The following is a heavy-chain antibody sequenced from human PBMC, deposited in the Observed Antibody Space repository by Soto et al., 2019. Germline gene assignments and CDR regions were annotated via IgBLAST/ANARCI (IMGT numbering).Heavy chain of an antibody. V-gene: IGHV5-51*01. Sequence: XESLWSSLPGARYSFAIQLVGWVRQMPGKGLEWMGIIFPGDSDTRYSPSFQGQVTISADKSISTAYLQWSRLKASDTAIYYCARRRSDILTGSPGTLDHWGQGTLVTISS. CDR3: ARRRSDILTGSPGTLDH. CDR2: IFPGDSDT. CDR1: RYSFAIQL. J-gene: IGHJ1*01. D-gene: IGHD3-9*01.